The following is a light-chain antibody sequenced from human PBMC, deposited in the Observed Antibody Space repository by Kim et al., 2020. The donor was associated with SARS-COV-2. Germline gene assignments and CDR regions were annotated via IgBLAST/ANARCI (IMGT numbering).Light chain of an antibody. CDR3: QQSYSTPPYT. CDR2: AAS. V-gene: IGKV1-39*01. Sequence: ATVGDRVTITCRASQSISSYLNWYQQKPGKAPKLLIYAASSLQSGVTSRLSGSGSGTDFTLSISSLQPEDFATYYCQQSYSTPPYTFGQGTKLEI. J-gene: IGKJ2*01. CDR1: QSISSY.